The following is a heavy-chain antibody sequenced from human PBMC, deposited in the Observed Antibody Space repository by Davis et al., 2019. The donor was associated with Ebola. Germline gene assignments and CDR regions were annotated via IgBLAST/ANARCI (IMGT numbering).Heavy chain of an antibody. J-gene: IGHJ4*02. CDR1: GFTGSNAR. CDR2: TKSKSDGGTT. V-gene: IGHV3-15*01. D-gene: IGHD6-19*01. CDR3: ATSGSVSGRLEY. Sequence: PGGPLRLSCAASGFTGSNARMSWVRQAPGKGLEWLGRTKSKSDGGTTDSAAPVKGRFSISSDDSKNTLYLQMNSLKTGETAVYYCATSGSVSGRLEYWGQGTLVTVSS.